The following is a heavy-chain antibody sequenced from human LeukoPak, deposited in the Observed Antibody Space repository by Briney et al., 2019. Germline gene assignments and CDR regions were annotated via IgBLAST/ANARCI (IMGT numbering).Heavy chain of an antibody. J-gene: IGHJ3*01. V-gene: IGHV1-18*01. Sequence: ASVKVSCKASGYTFSNFGITWVRQAPGQGLEWMGWISAHNVITDYAQNLQGRLTMTTDTSTSTTYMELRSLRSDDTAIYYCARIGDYSTDDAFDVWGQGTMVTVS. CDR1: GYTFSNFG. D-gene: IGHD4-17*01. CDR2: ISAHNVIT. CDR3: ARIGDYSTDDAFDV.